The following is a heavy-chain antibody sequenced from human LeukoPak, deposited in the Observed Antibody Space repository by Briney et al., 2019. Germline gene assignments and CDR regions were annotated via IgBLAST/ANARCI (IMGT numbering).Heavy chain of an antibody. CDR1: GFTFSSYE. V-gene: IGHV3-48*03. CDR3: ARQPYSSSSRWFDY. D-gene: IGHD6-13*01. Sequence: PGGSLRLSCAASGFTFSSYEMNWVRQAPGKGLEWVSYISSSGSTIYYADSLKGRFTISRDNAKNSLYLQMNSLRAEDTAVYYCARQPYSSSSRWFDYWGQGTLVTVSS. J-gene: IGHJ4*02. CDR2: ISSSGSTI.